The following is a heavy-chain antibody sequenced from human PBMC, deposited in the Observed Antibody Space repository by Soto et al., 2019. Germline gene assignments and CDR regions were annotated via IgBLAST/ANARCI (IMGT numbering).Heavy chain of an antibody. CDR1: GFTFSSYA. D-gene: IGHD3-22*01. J-gene: IGHJ3*02. CDR2: ISYDGSNK. V-gene: IGHV3-30-3*01. Sequence: GGSLRLSCAASGFTFSSYAMHWVRQAPGKGLEWVAVISYDGSNKYYADSVKGRFTISRDNSKNTLYLQMNSLRAEDTAVYYCAKGLDYYDSSGHDAFDIWGQGTMVTVSS. CDR3: AKGLDYYDSSGHDAFDI.